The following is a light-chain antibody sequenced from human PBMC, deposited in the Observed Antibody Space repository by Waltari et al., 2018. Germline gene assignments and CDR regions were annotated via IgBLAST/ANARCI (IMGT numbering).Light chain of an antibody. V-gene: IGLV1-44*01. Sequence: SELTQPPSASGTPGQRVTISCSGSSSNIGSNAVNWYQQLPGTAPKLLIYSNNQRPSGVPDRFSGSKSGTSASLAISGLQSEDEADYYCAAWDDSLSGPVFGGGTKLTV. J-gene: IGLJ2*01. CDR2: SNN. CDR1: SSNIGSNA. CDR3: AAWDDSLSGPV.